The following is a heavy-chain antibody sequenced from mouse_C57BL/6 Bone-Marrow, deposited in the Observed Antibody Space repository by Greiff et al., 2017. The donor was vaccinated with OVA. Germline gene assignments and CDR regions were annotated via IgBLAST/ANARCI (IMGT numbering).Heavy chain of an antibody. Sequence: VKLQQSGAELARPGASVKLSCKASGYTFTSYGISWVKQRTGQGLEWIGEIYPRSGNTYYNEKFKGKATLTADKSSSTAYMELRSLTSEDSAVYFGARRVLEEIYAMDDWGQGTSVTVSS. J-gene: IGHJ4*01. CDR1: GYTFTSYG. CDR2: IYPRSGNT. CDR3: ARRVLEEIYAMDD. D-gene: IGHD3-3*01. V-gene: IGHV1-81*01.